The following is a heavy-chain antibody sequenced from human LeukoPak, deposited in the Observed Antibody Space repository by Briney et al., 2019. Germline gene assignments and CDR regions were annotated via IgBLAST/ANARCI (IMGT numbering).Heavy chain of an antibody. Sequence: GESLKISCKGSGYSFTSYWIGWVRQMPGKGLEWMGIIYPGDSDTGYSPSFQGQVLIAVDKSVNTAYVQWRNLKASDTAIYYCARAYGSGSHYNEDYYYYYYMDVWGKGTTVTVSS. V-gene: IGHV5-51*01. D-gene: IGHD3-10*01. CDR1: GYSFTSYW. CDR3: ARAYGSGSHYNEDYYYYYYMDV. J-gene: IGHJ6*03. CDR2: IYPGDSDT.